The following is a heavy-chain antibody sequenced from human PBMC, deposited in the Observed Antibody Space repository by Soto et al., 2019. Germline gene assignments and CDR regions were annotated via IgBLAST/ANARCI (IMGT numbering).Heavy chain of an antibody. V-gene: IGHV1-8*01. CDR3: ARERTGTTSMDV. CDR2: MNPNSGNT. CDR1: GYTFTSYD. J-gene: IGHJ6*02. Sequence: QVQLVQSGAGVKKPGASVKVSCKASGYTFTSYDINWVRQATGQGLEWMGWMNPNSGNTGYAQKFQGRVTMTRNTSINTAYMELSSLRSEDTAVYYCARERTGTTSMDVWGQGTTVTVSS. D-gene: IGHD1-1*01.